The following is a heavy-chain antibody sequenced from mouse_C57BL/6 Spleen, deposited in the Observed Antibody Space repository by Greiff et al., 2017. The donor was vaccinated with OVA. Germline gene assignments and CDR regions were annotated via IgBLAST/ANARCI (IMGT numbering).Heavy chain of an antibody. D-gene: IGHD2-3*01. CDR1: GYTFTSYG. CDR2: IYPRSGNT. Sequence: QVQLKQSGAELARPGASVKLSCKASGYTFTSYGISWVKQRTGQGLEWIGEIYPRSGNTYYNEKFKGKATLTADKSSSTAYMELRSLTSEDSAVYFCARSLDGYYILDYWGQGTTLTVSS. J-gene: IGHJ2*01. CDR3: ARSLDGYYILDY. V-gene: IGHV1-81*01.